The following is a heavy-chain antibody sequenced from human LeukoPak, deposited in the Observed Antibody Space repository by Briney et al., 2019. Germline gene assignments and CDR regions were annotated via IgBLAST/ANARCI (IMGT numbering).Heavy chain of an antibody. Sequence: GGSLRLSCAASGFTFSDYYMSWVRQAPGKGLEWVSVIYSGGSTYYADSVKGRFTISRDNSKNTLYLQMNSLRAEDTAVYYCARVALEYSSSWVPYYFDYWGQGTLVTVSS. D-gene: IGHD6-13*01. CDR1: GFTFSDYY. J-gene: IGHJ4*02. V-gene: IGHV3-53*01. CDR3: ARVALEYSSSWVPYYFDY. CDR2: IYSGGST.